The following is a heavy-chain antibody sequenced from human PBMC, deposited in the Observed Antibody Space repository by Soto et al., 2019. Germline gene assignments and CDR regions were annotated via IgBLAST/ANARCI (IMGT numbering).Heavy chain of an antibody. CDR1: GYTFTSYG. CDR3: AMGPHTAMVHYYYGMDV. V-gene: IGHV1-18*04. CDR2: ISAYNGNT. J-gene: IGHJ6*02. Sequence: ASVKVSCKASGYTFTSYGISWVRQAPGQGLEWMGWISAYNGNTNYAQKLQSRVTMTTDTSTSTAYMELRSLRSDDTAVYYCAMGPHTAMVHYYYGMDVWGQGTTVTV. D-gene: IGHD5-18*01.